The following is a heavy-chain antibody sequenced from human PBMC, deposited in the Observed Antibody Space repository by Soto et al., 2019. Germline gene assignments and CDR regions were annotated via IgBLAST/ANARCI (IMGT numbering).Heavy chain of an antibody. CDR1: GGSASSGSYY. CDR2: MSHSGGT. Sequence: QVQLQQWGAGLLKPSETLSLTCAVYGGSASSGSYYWSWIRQPPGKGLEWIGEMSHSGGTHFNPSLKSRVTISVDTSKNQFSLKMSFVTAADTALYYCARVERGTATTVVDAFDIWGPGTMVTVSS. CDR3: ARVERGTATTVVDAFDI. J-gene: IGHJ3*02. V-gene: IGHV4-34*01. D-gene: IGHD1-1*01.